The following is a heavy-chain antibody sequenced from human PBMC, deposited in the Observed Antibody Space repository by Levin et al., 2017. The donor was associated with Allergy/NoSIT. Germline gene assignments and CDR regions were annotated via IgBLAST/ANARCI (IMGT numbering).Heavy chain of an antibody. D-gene: IGHD6-13*01. CDR3: ARLVTAGTNYFDY. Sequence: SETLSLTCSVSGGSMSSRSHHWGWIRQPPGKGLEWIGSIYHSGSTYYNASLKSRVTMSVDTSKNQFSLKLSSVTAADTAVYYCARLVTAGTNYFDYWGQGTLVTVSS. CDR1: GGSMSSRSHH. J-gene: IGHJ4*02. CDR2: IYHSGST. V-gene: IGHV4-39*01.